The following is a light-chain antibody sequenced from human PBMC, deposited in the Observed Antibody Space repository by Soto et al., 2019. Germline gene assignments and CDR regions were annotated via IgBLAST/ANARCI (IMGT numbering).Light chain of an antibody. J-gene: IGKJ1*01. Sequence: IVLTQSPGTLSLPPGERAAVCGRASQSVSNNYVAWYQQKPGQAPRLLIYGASNRATGIPDRFSGSGSGTDFTLTISRLETEDFAVYYCQQHGSSGTFGQGTKVDIK. CDR3: QQHGSSGT. CDR2: GAS. CDR1: QSVSNNY. V-gene: IGKV3-20*01.